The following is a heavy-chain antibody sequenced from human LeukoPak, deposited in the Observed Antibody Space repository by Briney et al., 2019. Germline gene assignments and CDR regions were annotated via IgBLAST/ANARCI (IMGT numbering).Heavy chain of an antibody. D-gene: IGHD6-19*01. CDR2: ISGSGSST. CDR3: AKGYSSGWRTYYDY. CDR1: RFTCSSNA. V-gene: IGHV3-23*01. Sequence: PGGSLRLSCAASRFTCSSNAMSWVRHDPGEGLEWGSAISGSGSSTYYADSVKGRFTISRDNSKSTLSLQMDSLRAEDTAVYYCAKGYSSGWRTYYDYWGQGTLVTVSS. J-gene: IGHJ4*02.